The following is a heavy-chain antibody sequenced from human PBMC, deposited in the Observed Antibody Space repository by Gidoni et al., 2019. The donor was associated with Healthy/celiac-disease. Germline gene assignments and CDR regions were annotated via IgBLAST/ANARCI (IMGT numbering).Heavy chain of an antibody. Sequence: QVQLVESGGGVVQPGRSLRLSCAASGFTFRSYGMPWVRQAPGKGLEWVAVRWDDGSNKYYADSVKGRFTISRDNSKNTLYLQMNSLRAEDTAVYYCAREGRGRWLQSGHYYYYYYMDVWGKGTTVTVSS. J-gene: IGHJ6*03. CDR3: AREGRGRWLQSGHYYYYYYMDV. D-gene: IGHD3-16*01. V-gene: IGHV3-33*01. CDR1: GFTFRSYG. CDR2: RWDDGSNK.